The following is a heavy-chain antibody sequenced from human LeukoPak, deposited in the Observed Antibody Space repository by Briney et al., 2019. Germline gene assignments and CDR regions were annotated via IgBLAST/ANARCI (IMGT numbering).Heavy chain of an antibody. CDR1: GFTFSSYS. CDR3: ARDPNYYGSGNLYYYGMDV. J-gene: IGHJ6*04. D-gene: IGHD3-10*01. CDR2: ISSSSSYI. V-gene: IGHV3-21*01. Sequence: GGFLRLSCAASGFTFSSYSMNWVRQAPGKGLEWVSSISSSSSYIYYADSVKGRFTISRDNAKNSLYLQMNSLRAEDTAVYYCARDPNYYGSGNLYYYGMDVWDKGTTVTVSS.